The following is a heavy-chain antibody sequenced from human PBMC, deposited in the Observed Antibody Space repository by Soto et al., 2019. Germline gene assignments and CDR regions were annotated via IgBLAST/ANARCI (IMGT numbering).Heavy chain of an antibody. CDR2: VNSDGSIT. CDR3: AREYSSSWYAFDM. CDR1: GLTINSYW. J-gene: IGHJ3*02. V-gene: IGHV3-74*01. D-gene: IGHD6-13*01. Sequence: YLRLSCAASGLTINSYWMHWVRQAPGKGLLWVSRVNSDGSITSYADSVKGRFTISRDNDEKTLYLHMNSLGAEDTAVYYCAREYSSSWYAFDMWGQGTMVTVSS.